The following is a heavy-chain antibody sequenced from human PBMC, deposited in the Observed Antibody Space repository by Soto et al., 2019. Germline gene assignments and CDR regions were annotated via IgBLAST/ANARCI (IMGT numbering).Heavy chain of an antibody. CDR3: ARQGAPLGYCSGGSCSEDAFDI. Sequence: SESLSLTCTVSGGCMSSDEWSWIRPPPGKGLEWIGYIYYSGSTNYNPSLKSRVTISVDTSKNQFSLKLSSVTAADTAAYYCARQGAPLGYCSGGSCSEDAFDIWGQGTMVTVSS. V-gene: IGHV4-59*08. J-gene: IGHJ3*02. D-gene: IGHD2-15*01. CDR2: IYYSGST. CDR1: GGCMSSDE.